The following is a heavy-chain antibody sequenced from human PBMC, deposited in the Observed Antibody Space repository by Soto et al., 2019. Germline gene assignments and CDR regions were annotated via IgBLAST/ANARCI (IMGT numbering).Heavy chain of an antibody. J-gene: IGHJ3*02. CDR2: IYPGDSDT. D-gene: IGHD1-26*01. Sequence: PGEPLRISRKGAGCKFVSYWGAWVSQIPGKGLERMGIIYPGDSDTRYSPSFQGQVTISVDRSLSTAYLQWTSLKASDTAMCYCARPVREASASAFGIWGQGTMVTVSS. V-gene: IGHV5-51*01. CDR3: ARPVREASASAFGI. CDR1: GCKFVSYW.